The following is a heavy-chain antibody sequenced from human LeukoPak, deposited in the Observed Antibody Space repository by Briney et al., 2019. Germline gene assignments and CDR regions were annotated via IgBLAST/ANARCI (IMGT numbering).Heavy chain of an antibody. CDR2: IYPGDSDT. CDR3: ARHTRSSPFDY. D-gene: IGHD2-2*01. Sequence: GESLKISCKASGYIFTNYWIGWVRQMPGKGLEWMGIIYPGDSDTRYSPSFQGQVTISVDKSISTAYLQWSSLKTSDIAMYYCARHTRSSPFDYWGQGTLVTVSS. J-gene: IGHJ4*02. V-gene: IGHV5-51*01. CDR1: GYIFTNYW.